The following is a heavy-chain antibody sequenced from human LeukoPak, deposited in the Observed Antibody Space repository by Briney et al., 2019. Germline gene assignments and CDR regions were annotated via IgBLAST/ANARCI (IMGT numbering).Heavy chain of an antibody. J-gene: IGHJ3*02. V-gene: IGHV3-30*02. CDR3: AKDLGIAVAGQWAFDI. Sequence: DSVKGRFTISRDNSKNTLYLQINSLRAEDTAVYYCAKDLGIAVAGQWAFDIWGQGTMVTVSS. D-gene: IGHD6-19*01.